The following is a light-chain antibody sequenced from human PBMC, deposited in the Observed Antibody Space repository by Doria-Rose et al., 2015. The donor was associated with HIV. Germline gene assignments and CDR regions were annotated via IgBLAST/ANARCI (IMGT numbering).Light chain of an antibody. Sequence: TQSPGTLSLSPGERATLSCRASQSFSSTYLAWYQQKPGQAPSLLIYDGSTSATGIPDGFSASESGTDFTLTINRLEPEDFALYYCHQYGTSWTFGQGTKVEI. CDR1: QSFSSTY. V-gene: IGKV3-20*01. J-gene: IGKJ1*01. CDR3: HQYGTSWT. CDR2: DGS.